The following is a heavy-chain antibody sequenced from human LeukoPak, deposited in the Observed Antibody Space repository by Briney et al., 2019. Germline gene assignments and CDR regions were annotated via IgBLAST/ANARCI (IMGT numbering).Heavy chain of an antibody. Sequence: PGGSLRLSCAASGYTFSSYAMHWVRQAPGKGLEWVAVISYDGSNKYYADSVKGRFTISRDNSKNTLYLQMNSLRAEDTAVYYCARQARGRYFDYWGQGTLVTVSS. CDR2: ISYDGSNK. CDR1: GYTFSSYA. V-gene: IGHV3-30-3*01. CDR3: ARQARGRYFDY. D-gene: IGHD5-12*01. J-gene: IGHJ4*02.